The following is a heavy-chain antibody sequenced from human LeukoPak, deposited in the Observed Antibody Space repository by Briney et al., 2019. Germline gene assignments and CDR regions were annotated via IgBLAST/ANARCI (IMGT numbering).Heavy chain of an antibody. CDR2: FDPEDGET. CDR3: ARVEYGDYADY. D-gene: IGHD4-17*01. V-gene: IGHV1-24*01. Sequence: ASVKVSCKVSGYTLTESSMHWVRQAPGKGLEWMGGFDPEDGETIYAQKPQGRVTMTTDTSTSTAYMELRSLRSDDTAVYYCARVEYGDYADYWGQGTLVTVSS. J-gene: IGHJ4*02. CDR1: GYTLTESS.